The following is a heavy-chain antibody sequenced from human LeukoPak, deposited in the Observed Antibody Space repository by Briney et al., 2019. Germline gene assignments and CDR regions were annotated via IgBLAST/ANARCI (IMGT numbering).Heavy chain of an antibody. Sequence: PGMSLRLSCAASGFTFNSYAMHWVRQAPGKGLEWVAVIWHDGSNKYYADSVKGRFTISRDNSKNTMYLQMNSLRAEDTAVYYCAPGYYDNSGYFFFDSWGQGTLVTVSS. V-gene: IGHV3-33*01. CDR2: IWHDGSNK. D-gene: IGHD3-22*01. CDR1: GFTFNSYA. CDR3: APGYYDNSGYFFFDS. J-gene: IGHJ4*02.